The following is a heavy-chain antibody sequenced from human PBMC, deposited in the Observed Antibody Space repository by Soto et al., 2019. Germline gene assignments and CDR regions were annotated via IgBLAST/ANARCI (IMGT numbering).Heavy chain of an antibody. V-gene: IGHV5-10-1*01. CDR2: IDPSDSYT. CDR1: GYSFTSYW. D-gene: IGHD3-22*01. Sequence: PGESLKISCEGSGYSFTSYWIRWVRQMPGKGLEWMGRIDPSDSYTNYSPSFQGHVTISADKSISTAYLQWSSLKASDTAMYYCASEYYYDSSGYSDYWGQGTLVTVSS. J-gene: IGHJ4*02. CDR3: ASEYYYDSSGYSDY.